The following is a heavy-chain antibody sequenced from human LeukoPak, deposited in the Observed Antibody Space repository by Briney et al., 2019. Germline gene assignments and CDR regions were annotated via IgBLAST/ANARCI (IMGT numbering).Heavy chain of an antibody. Sequence: SETLSLTCTVSGGSISSYYWSWIRQPPGKGLEWIGYIYYSGSTNYNPSLKSRVTISVDTSKNQFSLKLSSVTAADTAVYYCATDIVVVPAANYNWFDPWGQGTLVTVSS. D-gene: IGHD2-2*01. CDR1: GGSISSYY. CDR2: IYYSGST. J-gene: IGHJ5*02. V-gene: IGHV4-59*01. CDR3: ATDIVVVPAANYNWFDP.